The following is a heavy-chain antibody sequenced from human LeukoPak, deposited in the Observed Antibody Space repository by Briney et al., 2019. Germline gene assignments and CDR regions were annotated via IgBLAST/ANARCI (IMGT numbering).Heavy chain of an antibody. CDR3: ARNIGPTSYYPVGFDY. Sequence: SETLSLTCTVSGGSISSSSYYWGWIRQPPGKGLEWIGSIYYSGSTYYNPSLKSRVTVSVDTSKNQFSLKLSSVTAADTAVYYCARNIGPTSYYPVGFDYWGQGTLVTVSS. CDR2: IYYSGST. D-gene: IGHD1-26*01. J-gene: IGHJ4*02. CDR1: GGSISSSSYY. V-gene: IGHV4-39*07.